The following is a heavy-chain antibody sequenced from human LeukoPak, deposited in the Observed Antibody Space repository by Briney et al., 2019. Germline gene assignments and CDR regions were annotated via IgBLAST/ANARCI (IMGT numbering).Heavy chain of an antibody. Sequence: SVTVSFKGSGGTFISYAISWVRQAPGQGGEGMGGIIPIFGTANYAQKFQGRVTITAEKSTSTAYMELSSLRSEDTAVYYCARGGSYLSAFDIWGQGTMVTVSS. J-gene: IGHJ3*02. D-gene: IGHD1-26*01. CDR1: GGTFISYA. CDR3: ARGGSYLSAFDI. V-gene: IGHV1-69*06. CDR2: IIPIFGTA.